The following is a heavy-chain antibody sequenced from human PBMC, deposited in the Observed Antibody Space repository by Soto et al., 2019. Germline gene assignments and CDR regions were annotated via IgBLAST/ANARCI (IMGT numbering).Heavy chain of an antibody. D-gene: IGHD4-17*01. J-gene: IGHJ5*02. CDR3: ARGTVTSGRWFGP. V-gene: IGHV1-18*04. CDR2: ISSLNGNT. CDR1: DSTFTGYT. Sequence: QVHLVQSETEVKEPGASVTVSCKTSDSTFTGYTINWMRQAPGQGLECPGWISSLNGNTNYARKYQGRLTMTTNTSATTAYMELRSLRSDDTAVYFCARGTVTSGRWFGPWGQGTLVTVSS.